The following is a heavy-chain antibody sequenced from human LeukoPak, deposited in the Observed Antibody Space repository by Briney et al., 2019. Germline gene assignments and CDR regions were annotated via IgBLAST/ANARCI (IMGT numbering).Heavy chain of an antibody. CDR2: IYYSGST. CDR3: AREASSLGYCSSTSCYLDY. Sequence: SETLSLTCTVSVGSISSYYWSWIRQPPWKGLEWIGYIYYSGSTNYNPSLKSRVTISVDTSKNQFSLKLSSVTAADTAVYYCAREASSLGYCSSTSCYLDYWGQGTLVTVSS. V-gene: IGHV4-59*01. CDR1: VGSISSYY. D-gene: IGHD2-2*01. J-gene: IGHJ4*02.